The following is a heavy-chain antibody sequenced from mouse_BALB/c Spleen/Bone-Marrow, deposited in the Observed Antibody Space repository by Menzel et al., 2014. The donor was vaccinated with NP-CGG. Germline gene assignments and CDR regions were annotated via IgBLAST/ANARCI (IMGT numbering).Heavy chain of an antibody. CDR1: GYPFSSYW. Sequence: HVKQSGAELVRPGSSVKISCKASGYPFSSYWMNWVKQRPGQGLEWIGLIYPGDGETNYNGKFKGNATLTADKSSSTAYMQLISLTSEDSAVYFCARKYGDYWGQGTTLTVSS. CDR3: ARKYGDY. D-gene: IGHD2-10*02. CDR2: IYPGDGET. J-gene: IGHJ2*01. V-gene: IGHV1-80*01.